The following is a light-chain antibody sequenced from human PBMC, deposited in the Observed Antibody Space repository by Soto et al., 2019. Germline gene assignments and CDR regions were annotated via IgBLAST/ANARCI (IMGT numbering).Light chain of an antibody. V-gene: IGLV4-69*01. J-gene: IGLJ2*01. CDR1: SGHSHYA. CDR2: LNSDGSH. Sequence: QLVLTQSPSASASLGASVKLTCTLSSGHSHYAIAWHQQQSEKGPRYLMKLNSDGSHSKGDGIPDRFSGSSSGAERYLTISSLHSEDEDDYYCQTWGSGIVVFGGGTKLTVL. CDR3: QTWGSGIVV.